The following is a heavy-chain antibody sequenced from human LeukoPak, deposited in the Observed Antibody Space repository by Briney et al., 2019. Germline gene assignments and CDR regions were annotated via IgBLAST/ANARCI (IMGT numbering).Heavy chain of an antibody. CDR1: GFTFSTYN. Sequence: GGSLRLSCAASGFTFSTYNMNWVRQAPGKGLEWVSSISSSSGYIYYADSVKGRFTISRDNARNSLYLQMNSLRSEDTAVYYCARGDTYYDILTGYQNDAFDIWGQGTMVTVSS. D-gene: IGHD3-9*01. CDR3: ARGDTYYDILTGYQNDAFDI. CDR2: ISSSSGYI. J-gene: IGHJ3*02. V-gene: IGHV3-21*04.